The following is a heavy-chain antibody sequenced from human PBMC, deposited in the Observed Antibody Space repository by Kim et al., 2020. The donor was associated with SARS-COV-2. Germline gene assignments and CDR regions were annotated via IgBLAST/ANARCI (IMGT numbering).Heavy chain of an antibody. CDR2: ISYDGSSK. CDR1: IFTFSSHG. V-gene: IGHV3-30*18. Sequence: GGSLRLSCVGSIFTFSSHGMHWVRQAPGKGLEWVAVISYDGSSKHYADSVKGRFTISRDNSKNTLYLQLNSLRAEDTALYYCAKDRTASDDYIFYYYYYGMDVWGQGTTVTVSS. D-gene: IGHD4-4*01. J-gene: IGHJ6*02. CDR3: AKDRTASDDYIFYYYYYGMDV.